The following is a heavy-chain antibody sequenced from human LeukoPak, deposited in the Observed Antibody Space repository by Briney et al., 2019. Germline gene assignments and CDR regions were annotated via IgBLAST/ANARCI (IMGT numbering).Heavy chain of an antibody. J-gene: IGHJ4*02. CDR1: GFSFSSNY. D-gene: IGHD4-17*01. CDR2: IYSGGST. Sequence: GGSLRLSCAASGFSFSSNYMSWVRQAPGKGLEWVSVIYSGGSTYYADSVKGRFTISRDNAKNSLYLQMNSLRAEDTAFYYCARGLAYDYGMDYWGQGTLVTVSS. V-gene: IGHV3-53*01. CDR3: ARGLAYDYGMDY.